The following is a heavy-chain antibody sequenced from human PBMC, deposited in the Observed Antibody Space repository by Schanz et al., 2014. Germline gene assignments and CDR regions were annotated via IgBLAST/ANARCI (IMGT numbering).Heavy chain of an antibody. Sequence: VQVVESGGGVVQPGRSLRLSCAGSGFSFSDYGMHWVRQAPGRGLEWVAVIWYDGNNKFYADSVKGRFIISRDNSKNTLDLHMNSLRDEDTALYYCAKDMHKDYGGKPQAFDIWGQGTMVTVSS. CDR1: GFSFSDYG. J-gene: IGHJ3*02. D-gene: IGHD4-17*01. CDR2: IWYDGNNK. CDR3: AKDMHKDYGGKPQAFDI. V-gene: IGHV3-33*06.